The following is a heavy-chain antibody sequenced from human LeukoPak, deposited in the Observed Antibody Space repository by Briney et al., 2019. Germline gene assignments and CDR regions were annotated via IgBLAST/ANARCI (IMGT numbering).Heavy chain of an antibody. Sequence: QPGGSLRLSCGASGFTFSSYSMNWVRQAPGKGLEWVSYITSSSTTRYYADSVKGRFTISRDNAENSLHLQMNSLRAEDTAVYYCARPGLYSSGWYEGRDAFDIWGQGTMVTVSS. CDR1: GFTFSSYS. CDR2: ITSSSTTR. J-gene: IGHJ3*02. V-gene: IGHV3-48*04. D-gene: IGHD6-19*01. CDR3: ARPGLYSSGWYEGRDAFDI.